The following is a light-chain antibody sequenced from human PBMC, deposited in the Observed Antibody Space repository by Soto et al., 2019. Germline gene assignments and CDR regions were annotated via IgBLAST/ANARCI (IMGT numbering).Light chain of an antibody. CDR1: QSISSY. V-gene: IGKV1-39*01. J-gene: IGKJ5*01. Sequence: DIQMTQSPSSLSASVGDRVTITCRASQSISSYLNWYQQKPGKAPKLLIYAASSLQSGVPSRFSGSGSETVFTLTIISLQPEDFATYYCQQSYSTPITFGQGARLEIK. CDR3: QQSYSTPIT. CDR2: AAS.